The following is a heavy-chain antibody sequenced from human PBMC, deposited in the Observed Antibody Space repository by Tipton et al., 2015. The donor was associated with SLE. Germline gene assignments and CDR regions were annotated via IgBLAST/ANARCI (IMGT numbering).Heavy chain of an antibody. CDR2: IYYSGST. D-gene: IGHD4-17*01. J-gene: IGHJ4*02. Sequence: TLSLTCTVPGGSISSGGYYWSWIRQHPGKGLEWIGYIYYSGSTYYKPSLKSRVTISVDTSRNQFSLKLSSVTAADTAVYYCARGPKDNGDYLHFDYWGQGTLVTVSS. CDR1: GGSISSGGYY. V-gene: IGHV4-31*03. CDR3: ARGPKDNGDYLHFDY.